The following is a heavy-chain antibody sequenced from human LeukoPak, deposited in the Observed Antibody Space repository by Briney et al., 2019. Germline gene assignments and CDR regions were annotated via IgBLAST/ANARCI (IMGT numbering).Heavy chain of an antibody. CDR2: ISWNSGSI. J-gene: IGHJ6*03. CDR3: AKDMKYYYYYMDV. V-gene: IGHV3-9*01. CDR1: GFTFDDYA. Sequence: GRSLRLSCAASGFTFDDYAMHWVRQAPGKGLEWVSGISWNSGSIGYADSVKGRFTISRDNAKNSLYLQMNSLRAEDTALYYCAKDMKYYYYYMDVWGKGTTVTGSS.